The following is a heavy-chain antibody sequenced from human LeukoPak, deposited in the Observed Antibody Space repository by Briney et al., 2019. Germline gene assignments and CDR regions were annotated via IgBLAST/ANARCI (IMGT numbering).Heavy chain of an antibody. V-gene: IGHV3-7*01. D-gene: IGHD3-9*01. CDR1: GFTFSSHR. J-gene: IGHJ4*02. CDR3: AKGYYFDILSGYSSLDS. Sequence: PGGSLRLSCAASGFTFSSHRMSWVRQAPGKGLEWVANIKKDGSEKYYVDSVKGRFTISRDDSKNTLYLQMNSLRAEDTAAYYCAKGYYFDILSGYSSLDSWGQGTLVTVSS. CDR2: IKKDGSEK.